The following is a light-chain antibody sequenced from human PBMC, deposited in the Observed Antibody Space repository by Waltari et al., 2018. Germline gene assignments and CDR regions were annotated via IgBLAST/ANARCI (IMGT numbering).Light chain of an antibody. CDR1: SSDIGSSNL. CDR2: GVN. CDR3: SSYAGSVV. V-gene: IGLV2-23*02. J-gene: IGLJ3*02. Sequence: QSALTQPASVSGSRGQSITISCTGSSSDIGSSNLVSWYQHHPGKAPKLLIYGVNNRPSGVSNRFSCSKSGNTASLTISGLQAEDEADYYCSSYAGSVVFGGGTKLTVL.